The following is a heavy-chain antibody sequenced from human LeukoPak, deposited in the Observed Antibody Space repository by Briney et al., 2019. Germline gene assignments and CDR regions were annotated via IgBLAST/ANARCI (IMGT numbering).Heavy chain of an antibody. CDR1: GFTFSSYA. Sequence: PGRSLRLSCAASGFTFSSYAMHWVRQAPGKGLEWVAVISYDGSNKYYADSVKGRFTISRDNSKNTLYLQMNSLRAEDTAVYYCAREGLRYSNAATYFDYWGQGTLVTVSS. D-gene: IGHD4-11*01. CDR2: ISYDGSNK. CDR3: AREGLRYSNAATYFDY. V-gene: IGHV3-30-3*01. J-gene: IGHJ4*02.